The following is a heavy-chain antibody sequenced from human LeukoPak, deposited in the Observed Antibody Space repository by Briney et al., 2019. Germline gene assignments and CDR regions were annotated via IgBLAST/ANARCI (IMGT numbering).Heavy chain of an antibody. Sequence: SETLSLTCTVSGGSISSYYWSWIRQPPGKGLEWIGYIYYSGSTNYNPSLKSRVIISVDTSKNQFSLKLSSVTAADTAVYYCARLGPTYYDFFYFDYWGQGTLVTVSS. J-gene: IGHJ4*02. CDR2: IYYSGST. CDR1: GGSISSYY. CDR3: ARLGPTYYDFFYFDY. D-gene: IGHD3-3*01. V-gene: IGHV4-59*08.